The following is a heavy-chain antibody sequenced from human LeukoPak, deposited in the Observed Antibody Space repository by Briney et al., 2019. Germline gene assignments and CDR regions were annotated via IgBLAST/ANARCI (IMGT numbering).Heavy chain of an antibody. CDR2: IYYSGST. J-gene: IGHJ4*02. CDR1: GGSISSYY. Sequence: SETLSLTCTVSGGSISSYYWSWIRQPPGKGLEWIGYIYYSGSTYYNPSLKSRVTISVDTSKNQFSLKLSSVTAADTAVYYCARGHYYDSSGYFDWGQGTLVTVSS. CDR3: ARGHYYDSSGYFD. D-gene: IGHD3-22*01. V-gene: IGHV4-59*06.